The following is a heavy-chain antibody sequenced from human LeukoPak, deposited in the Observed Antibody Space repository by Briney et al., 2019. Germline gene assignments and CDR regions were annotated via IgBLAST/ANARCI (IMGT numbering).Heavy chain of an antibody. CDR2: IYYSGST. D-gene: IGHD6-19*01. CDR3: ARHPGGVASGWYVRRSSEQYYFDY. J-gene: IGHJ4*02. Sequence: PSETLSLTCTVSGGSISSSSYYWGWIRQPPGKGLEWIGSIYYSGSTYYNPSLKSRVTISVDTSKNQFSLKLSSVTAADTAVYYCARHPGGVASGWYVRRSSEQYYFDYWGQGTLVTVSS. V-gene: IGHV4-39*01. CDR1: GGSISSSSYY.